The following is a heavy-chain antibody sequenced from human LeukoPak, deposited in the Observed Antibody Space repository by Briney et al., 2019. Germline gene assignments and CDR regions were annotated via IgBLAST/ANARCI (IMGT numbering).Heavy chain of an antibody. CDR3: ARDWYDY. J-gene: IGHJ4*02. CDR1: GFTFSTYA. CDR2: IGGSGSYT. D-gene: IGHD6-13*01. V-gene: IGHV3-23*01. Sequence: LTGGSLRLSCAASGFTFSTYAMIWVRQAPGKGLEWVSVIGGSGSYTYYADSVKGRFTISRDNSKDTLYLQMNSLRAEDTAVYYCARDWYDYWGQGTLVTVSS.